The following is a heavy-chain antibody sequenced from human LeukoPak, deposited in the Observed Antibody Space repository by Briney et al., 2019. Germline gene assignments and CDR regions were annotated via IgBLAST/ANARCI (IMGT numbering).Heavy chain of an antibody. V-gene: IGHV4-59*12. CDR3: AREYSGSYYVDY. CDR1: GGSISSYY. Sequence: SETLSLTCTVSGGSISSYYWSWIRQPPGKGLEWIGYIYYSGSTNYNPSLKSRVTISVDTSKNQFSLKLSSVTAADTAVYYCAREYSGSYYVDYWGQGTLVTVSS. CDR2: IYYSGST. D-gene: IGHD1-26*01. J-gene: IGHJ4*02.